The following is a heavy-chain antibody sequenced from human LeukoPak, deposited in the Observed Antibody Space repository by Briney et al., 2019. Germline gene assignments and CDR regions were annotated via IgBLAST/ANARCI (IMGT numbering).Heavy chain of an antibody. CDR1: GGSISGGDYY. J-gene: IGHJ6*03. Sequence: SETLSLTCTVSGGSISGGDYYWSWIRQPPGKGLEWIGYIYYSGSTYYNPSLKSRVTISVDTSKNQFSLKLSSVTAADTAVYYCARNSGSLPYYYYYYMDVWGKGTTVTVSS. D-gene: IGHD1-26*01. CDR2: IYYSGST. V-gene: IGHV4-30-4*08. CDR3: ARNSGSLPYYYYYYMDV.